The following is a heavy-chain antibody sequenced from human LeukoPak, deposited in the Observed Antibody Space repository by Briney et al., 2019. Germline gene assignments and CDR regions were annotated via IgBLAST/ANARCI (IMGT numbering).Heavy chain of an antibody. Sequence: PSETLSLTCAVYGGSFSGYYWSWIHQPPGKGLEWIGEINHSGSTNYNPSLKSRVTISVDTSKNQFSLKLSSVTAADTAVYYCAIEPHCSSTSCPDYYGMDVWGKGTTVTVSS. CDR1: GGSFSGYY. V-gene: IGHV4-34*01. CDR3: AIEPHCSSTSCPDYYGMDV. J-gene: IGHJ6*04. CDR2: INHSGST. D-gene: IGHD2-2*01.